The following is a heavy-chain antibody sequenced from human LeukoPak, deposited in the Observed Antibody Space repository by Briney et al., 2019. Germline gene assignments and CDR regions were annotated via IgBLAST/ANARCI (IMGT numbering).Heavy chain of an antibody. Sequence: KPSEALSLTCAVSGYSISSGYYWGWIRQPPGKGLEWIGSIYHSGSTYYNPSLKSRDTISVDTSKNQFSLKLSSVTAADTAVYYCARPVDYYYYYMDVWGKGTTVTVSS. J-gene: IGHJ6*03. CDR3: ARPVDYYYYYMDV. V-gene: IGHV4-38-2*01. CDR1: GYSISSGYY. D-gene: IGHD4-23*01. CDR2: IYHSGST.